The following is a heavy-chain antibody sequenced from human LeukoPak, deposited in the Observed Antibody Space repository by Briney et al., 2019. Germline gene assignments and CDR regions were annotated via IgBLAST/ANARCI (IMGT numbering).Heavy chain of an antibody. J-gene: IGHJ3*02. Sequence: PSQTLSLTCAVSGGSISSGGYSWSWIRQPPGKGLEWIGYIYHSGSTYYNPSLKSRVTTSVDRSKNQFSLKLSSVTAADTAVYYCARSYCGGDCYYRRTHAFDIWGQGTMVTVSS. CDR1: GGSISSGGYS. D-gene: IGHD2-21*02. V-gene: IGHV4-30-2*01. CDR2: IYHSGST. CDR3: ARSYCGGDCYYRRTHAFDI.